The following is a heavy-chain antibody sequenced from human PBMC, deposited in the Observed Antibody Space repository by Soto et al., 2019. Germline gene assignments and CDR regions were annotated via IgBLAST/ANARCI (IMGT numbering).Heavy chain of an antibody. J-gene: IGHJ4*02. V-gene: IGHV4-39*01. D-gene: IGHD6-19*01. Sequence: QLQLQESGPGLVKPSETLSLTCTVSGGSISSSSYYWGWIRQPPGKGLEWIGSIYYSGSTYYNPSLKSRVTISVDTSKNQFSLKLSSVTAADTAVYYCARLMGIAVADYWGQGTLVTVSS. CDR2: IYYSGST. CDR1: GGSISSSSYY. CDR3: ARLMGIAVADY.